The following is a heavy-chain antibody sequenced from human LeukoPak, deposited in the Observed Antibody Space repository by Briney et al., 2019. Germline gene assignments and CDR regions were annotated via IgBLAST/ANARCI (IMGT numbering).Heavy chain of an antibody. CDR3: AGYRSSWYFDY. V-gene: IGHV4-59*01. CDR1: GGPISSYY. CDR2: IYYSGST. Sequence: SETLSLTCTVSGGPISSYYWSWIRQPPGKGLEWIGYIYYSGSTNYNPSLKSRVTISVDTSKNQFSLKLSSVTAADTAVYYCAGYRSSWYFDYWGQGTLVTVSS. D-gene: IGHD6-13*01. J-gene: IGHJ4*02.